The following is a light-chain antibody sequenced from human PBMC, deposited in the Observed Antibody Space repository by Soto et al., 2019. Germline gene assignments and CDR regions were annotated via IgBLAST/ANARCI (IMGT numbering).Light chain of an antibody. Sequence: SLLTQPASVSGSPGQSITISCPGTSSDVGGYNYVSWYQQHPGKAPKVMIYDVSNRPSGVSNRFSGSRSGNTASLTISGLQAEDDTDYYCSSYTSSSTLEGVFGTGTKVTVL. CDR2: DVS. V-gene: IGLV2-14*01. CDR1: SSDVGGYNY. CDR3: SSYTSSSTLEGV. J-gene: IGLJ1*01.